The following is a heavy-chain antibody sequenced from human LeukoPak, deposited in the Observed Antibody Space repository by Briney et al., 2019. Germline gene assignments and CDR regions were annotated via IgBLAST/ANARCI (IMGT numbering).Heavy chain of an antibody. D-gene: IGHD3-10*01. CDR3: ARHLLLWFGAAYFDY. CDR1: GGSIRSYY. Sequence: PSETLSLTCTVSGGSIRSYYWSWIRQPPGKALEWIGYIYYSGSTKYNPSLKSRATISVDTSKNQFSLKLSSVTAADTAVYYCARHLLLWFGAAYFDYWGQGTLVTVSS. J-gene: IGHJ4*02. V-gene: IGHV4-59*08. CDR2: IYYSGST.